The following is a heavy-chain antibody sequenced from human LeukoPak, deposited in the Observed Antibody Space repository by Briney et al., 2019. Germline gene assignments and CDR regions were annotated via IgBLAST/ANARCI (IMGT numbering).Heavy chain of an antibody. CDR1: GFTFSSYS. Sequence: GGSLRLSCAASGFTFSSYSVNWVRQAPGKGLEWVSSISSSSSYIYYADSVKGRFTISGDNAKNSLYLQMNSLRAEDTAVYYCATVDTAMVPYWGQGTLVTVSS. D-gene: IGHD5-18*01. CDR3: ATVDTAMVPY. V-gene: IGHV3-21*01. CDR2: ISSSSSYI. J-gene: IGHJ4*02.